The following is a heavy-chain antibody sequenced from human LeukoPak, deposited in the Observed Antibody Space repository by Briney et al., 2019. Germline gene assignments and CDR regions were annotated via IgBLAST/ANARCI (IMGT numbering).Heavy chain of an antibody. Sequence: ASVKVSCKASGYTFSSYAISWVRQAPGQGLEWMGRIIPILGIANYAQKFQGRVTITADKSTSTAYMELSSLRSEDTAVYYCARDPGIAVAGTKIDYWGQGTLVTVSS. CDR1: GYTFSSYA. CDR2: IIPILGIA. D-gene: IGHD6-19*01. J-gene: IGHJ4*02. CDR3: ARDPGIAVAGTKIDY. V-gene: IGHV1-69*04.